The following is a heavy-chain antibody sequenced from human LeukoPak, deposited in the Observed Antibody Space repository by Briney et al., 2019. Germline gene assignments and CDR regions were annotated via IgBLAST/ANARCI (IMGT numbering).Heavy chain of an antibody. Sequence: GASVKVSCKASGYTFTSYGISWVRQAPGQGLGWMGWISAYNGNTNYAQKLQGRVTMTTDTSTSTAYMELRSLRSDDTAVYYCARELYYYDSSGYSNWFDPWGQGTLVTVSS. CDR3: ARELYYYDSSGYSNWFDP. D-gene: IGHD3-22*01. CDR2: ISAYNGNT. V-gene: IGHV1-18*01. CDR1: GYTFTSYG. J-gene: IGHJ5*02.